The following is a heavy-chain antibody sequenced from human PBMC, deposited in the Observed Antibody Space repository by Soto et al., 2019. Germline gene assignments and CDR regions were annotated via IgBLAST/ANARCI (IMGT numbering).Heavy chain of an antibody. J-gene: IGHJ6*02. Sequence: QVQLVESGGGVVQPGRSLRLSCAASGFTFSSYGMHWVRQAPGKGLEWVAVISYDGSNKYYADSVKGRFTISRDNCKNTRYLQMNSLRAEDTDVYYCAKVSGGYGIYYYYGMDVWGQGTTVIVS. CDR1: GFTFSSYG. CDR3: AKVSGGYGIYYYYGMDV. V-gene: IGHV3-30*18. D-gene: IGHD3-22*01. CDR2: ISYDGSNK.